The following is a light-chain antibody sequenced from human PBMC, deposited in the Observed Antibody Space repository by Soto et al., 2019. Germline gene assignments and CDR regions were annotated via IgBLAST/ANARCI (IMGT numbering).Light chain of an antibody. Sequence: DIQMTQSPSSLSASVGDRVTITCRASQGIGNYLAWYQQKPGKVPKLLIYAGSTLQSGDPSRFTGSGSGTDFTLTISSRQPEDIATYYCQKYDSVPWTFGQGTKIEIK. CDR2: AGS. CDR3: QKYDSVPWT. CDR1: QGIGNY. J-gene: IGKJ1*01. V-gene: IGKV1-27*01.